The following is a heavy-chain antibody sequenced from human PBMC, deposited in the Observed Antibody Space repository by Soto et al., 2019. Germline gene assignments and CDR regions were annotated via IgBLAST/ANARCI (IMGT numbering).Heavy chain of an antibody. CDR2: IWYDGSNK. CDR3: ARESCSGGSCYSFYYYGMDV. D-gene: IGHD2-15*01. V-gene: IGHV3-33*01. J-gene: IGHJ6*02. Sequence: GGSLRLSCAASGFTFSSYGMHWVRQAPGKGLEWVAFIWYDGSNKYYADSVRGRFTISRDNSKNTLYLQMNSLRAEDTAVYYCARESCSGGSCYSFYYYGMDVWAQGTTVPVSS. CDR1: GFTFSSYG.